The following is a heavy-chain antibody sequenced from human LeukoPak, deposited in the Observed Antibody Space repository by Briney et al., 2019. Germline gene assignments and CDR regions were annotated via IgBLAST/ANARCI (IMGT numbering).Heavy chain of an antibody. CDR2: IIPIFGTA. CDR3: ARTPCGNCYFDY. Sequence: ASVKVSCKASGGTFSSYAISWVRQAPGQGLEWMRGIIPIFGTANYAQKFQGRVTITADESTSTAYMELSSLRSEDTAVYYCARTPCGNCYFDYWGQGTLVTVSS. D-gene: IGHD2-21*01. CDR1: GGTFSSYA. J-gene: IGHJ4*02. V-gene: IGHV1-69*13.